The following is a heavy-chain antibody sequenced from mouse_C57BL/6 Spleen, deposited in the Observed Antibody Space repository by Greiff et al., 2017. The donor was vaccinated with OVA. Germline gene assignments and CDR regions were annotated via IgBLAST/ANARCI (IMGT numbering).Heavy chain of an antibody. CDR1: GFTFSDYY. CDR2: INYDGSST. D-gene: IGHD1-1*01. Sequence: EVQLVESEGGLVQPGSSMKLSCTASGFTFSDYYMAWVRQVPEKGLEWVANINYDGSSTYYLDSLKSRFIISRDNAKNILYLQMSSLKSEDTATYYCARDVYYDAYWYFDVWGTGTTVTVSS. CDR3: ARDVYYDAYWYFDV. J-gene: IGHJ1*03. V-gene: IGHV5-16*01.